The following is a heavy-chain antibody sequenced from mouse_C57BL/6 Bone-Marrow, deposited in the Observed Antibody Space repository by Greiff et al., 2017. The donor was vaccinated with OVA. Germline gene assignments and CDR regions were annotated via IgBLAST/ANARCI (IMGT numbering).Heavy chain of an antibody. CDR1: GFSFNTYA. CDR2: IRSKSNNYAT. J-gene: IGHJ3*01. CDR3: VRGWLLSAWLAY. D-gene: IGHD2-3*01. V-gene: IGHV10-1*01. Sequence: DVMLVESGGGLVQPKGSLKLSCAASGFSFNTYAMNWVRQAPGKGLEWVARIRSKSNNYATYYADSVKDRFTISRDVSESMLYLQMKNLKAEDAARYYCVRGWLLSAWLAYWGQGTLVTVSA.